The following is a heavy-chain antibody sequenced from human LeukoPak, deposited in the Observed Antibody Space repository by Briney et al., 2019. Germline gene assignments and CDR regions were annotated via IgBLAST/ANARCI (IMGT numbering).Heavy chain of an antibody. CDR1: GFTFSSYW. CDR3: ARVEYYYDSSGYLSQYYFDY. D-gene: IGHD3-22*01. CDR2: INSDGSST. V-gene: IGHV3-74*01. Sequence: GGSLRLSCAASGFTFSSYWMHWVRQAPGKGLVWVSRINSDGSSTSYADSVKSRFTISRDNAKNTLYLQMNSLRAEDTAVYYCARVEYYYDSSGYLSQYYFDYWGQGTLVTVSS. J-gene: IGHJ4*02.